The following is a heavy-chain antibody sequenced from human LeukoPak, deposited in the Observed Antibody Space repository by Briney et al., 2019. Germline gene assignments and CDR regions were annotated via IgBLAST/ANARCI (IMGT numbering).Heavy chain of an antibody. CDR2: IIPILGIA. D-gene: IGHD1-26*01. J-gene: IGHJ6*02. CDR3: ARPSSGSYSHYYYGMDV. V-gene: IGHV1-69*04. CDR1: GGTFSSYA. Sequence: SVKVSCKASGGTFSSYAISWVRQAPGQGLEWMGRIIPILGIAYYAQKFQGRVTITADKSTSTAYMELSSLRSEDTAVYYCARPSSGSYSHYYYGMDVWGQGTTVTVSS.